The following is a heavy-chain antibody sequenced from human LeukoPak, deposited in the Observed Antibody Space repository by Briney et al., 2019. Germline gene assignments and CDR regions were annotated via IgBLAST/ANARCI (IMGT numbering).Heavy chain of an antibody. V-gene: IGHV5-51*01. Sequence: GESLKISCKGSGYSFTSYWIGWVRQMPGKGLEWMGIIYPGDSDTRYSPSFQGQVTISADKSISTAYLQWSSLKASDTAMYYCPRHGPYYYGSGSYYNQRYPDYWGQGTLVTVSS. J-gene: IGHJ4*02. CDR3: PRHGPYYYGSGSYYNQRYPDY. D-gene: IGHD3-10*01. CDR2: IYPGDSDT. CDR1: GYSFTSYW.